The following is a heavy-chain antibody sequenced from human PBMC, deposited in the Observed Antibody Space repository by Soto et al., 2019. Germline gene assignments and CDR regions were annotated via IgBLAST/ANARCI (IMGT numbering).Heavy chain of an antibody. CDR3: AKGRSFKQQLVPWFDP. V-gene: IGHV3-23*01. CDR2: ISGSGGST. D-gene: IGHD6-13*01. Sequence: GGSLRLSCAASGFTFSSYAMSWVRQAPGKGLEWVSAISGSGGSTYYADSVKGRFTISRDNSKNTLYLQMNSLRAEDTAVYYCAKGRSFKQQLVPWFDPWGQGTLVTVSS. CDR1: GFTFSSYA. J-gene: IGHJ5*02.